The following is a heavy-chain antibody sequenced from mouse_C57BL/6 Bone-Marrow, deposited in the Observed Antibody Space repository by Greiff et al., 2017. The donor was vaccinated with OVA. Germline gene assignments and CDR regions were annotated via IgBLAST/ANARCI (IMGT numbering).Heavy chain of an antibody. CDR1: GFNIKDYY. D-gene: IGHD2-4*01. CDR3: ARGLYYDYDGWFAY. V-gene: IGHV1-50*01. Sequence: QVQLQQSGAELVKPGASVKLSCTASGFNIKDYYMHWVKQRPGQGLEWIGEIDPSDSYTNYNQKFKGKATLTVDTSSSTAYMQLSSLTSEDSAVYYCARGLYYDYDGWFAYWGQGTLVTVSA. J-gene: IGHJ3*01. CDR2: IDPSDSYT.